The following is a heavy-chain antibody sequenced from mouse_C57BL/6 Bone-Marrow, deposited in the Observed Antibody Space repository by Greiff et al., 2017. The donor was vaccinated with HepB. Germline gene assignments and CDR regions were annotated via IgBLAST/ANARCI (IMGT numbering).Heavy chain of an antibody. CDR2: IDPSDSYT. D-gene: IGHD2-2*01. J-gene: IGHJ4*01. Sequence: QVQLQQSGAELVRPGTSVKLSCKASGYTFTSYWMHWVKQRPGQGLEWIGVIDPSDSYTNYNQKFKGKATLTVDTSSSTAYMQLSSLTSEDSAVYYCARKGLGYYYAMDYWGQGTSVTVSS. V-gene: IGHV1-59*01. CDR1: GYTFTSYW. CDR3: ARKGLGYYYAMDY.